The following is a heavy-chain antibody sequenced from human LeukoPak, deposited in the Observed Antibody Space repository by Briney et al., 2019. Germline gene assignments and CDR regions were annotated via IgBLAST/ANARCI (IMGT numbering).Heavy chain of an antibody. CDR3: ASGYSSSWQNWFDS. CDR2: INSDGSST. CDR1: GFTFSSYW. Sequence: GGSLRLSCAASGFTFSSYWMHWVRQAPGKGLVWVSRINSDGSSTSYADSVKGRFTISRDNAKNTLYLQMNSLRAEDTAVYYCASGYSSSWQNWFDSWGQGTLVTVSS. V-gene: IGHV3-74*01. D-gene: IGHD6-13*01. J-gene: IGHJ5*01.